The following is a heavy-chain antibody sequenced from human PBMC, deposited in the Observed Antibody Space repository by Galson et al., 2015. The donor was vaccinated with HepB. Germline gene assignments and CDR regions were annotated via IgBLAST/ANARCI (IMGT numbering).Heavy chain of an antibody. CDR2: ISGSGGST. D-gene: IGHD2-21*01. V-gene: IGHV3-23*01. J-gene: IGHJ4*02. CDR3: ARSLVVVIAIDDRHDVAYYFDY. Sequence: SLRLSCAASGFTFSSYAMSWVRQAPGKGLEWVSAISGSGGSTYYADSVKGRFTISRDNSKNTLYLQMNSLRAEDTAVYYCARSLVVVIAIDDRHDVAYYFDYWGQGTLVTVSS. CDR1: GFTFSSYA.